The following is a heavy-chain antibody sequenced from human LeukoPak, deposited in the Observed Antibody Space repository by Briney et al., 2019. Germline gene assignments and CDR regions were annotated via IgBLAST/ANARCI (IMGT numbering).Heavy chain of an antibody. CDR1: GGTFSSYA. Sequence: GASVKVSCKASGGTFSSYAISWVRQAPGQGLEWMGRIIPILGIANYAQKFQGRVTITADKSTSTAYMELSSLRSEDTAVYYCARAPAVLIVGATFDYWGQGTLVTVSS. CDR3: ARAPAVLIVGATFDY. D-gene: IGHD1-26*01. J-gene: IGHJ4*02. CDR2: IIPILGIA. V-gene: IGHV1-69*04.